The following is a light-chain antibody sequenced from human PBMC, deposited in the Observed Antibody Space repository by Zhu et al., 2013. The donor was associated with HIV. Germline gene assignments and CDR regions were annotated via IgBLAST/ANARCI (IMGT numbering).Light chain of an antibody. CDR3: QQYNTYST. CDR1: QSISSW. CDR2: KAS. Sequence: DIQMTQSPSTLSASXGDRVTITCRASQSISSWLAWYQQKPGKAPKLLIYKASSLESGVPSRFSGSGSGTEFTLTISSLQPDDFATYYCQQYNTYSTFGHGTKVESK. V-gene: IGKV1-5*03. J-gene: IGKJ1*01.